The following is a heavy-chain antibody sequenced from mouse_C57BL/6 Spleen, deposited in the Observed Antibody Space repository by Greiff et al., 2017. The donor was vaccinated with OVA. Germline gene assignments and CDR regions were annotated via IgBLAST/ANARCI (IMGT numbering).Heavy chain of an antibody. CDR3: ARLITTVSVGVDY. D-gene: IGHD1-1*01. Sequence: QFQLQQPGTELVKPGASVKLSCKASGYTFTSYWMHWVKQRPGPCLSWLGNLNPSNGGTHYNEKFHSKATLTVDKSSSTAYMQLSSLTSEDSAVYYCARLITTVSVGVDYWGQGTTLTVSS. V-gene: IGHV1-53*01. CDR1: GYTFTSYW. CDR2: LNPSNGGT. J-gene: IGHJ2*01.